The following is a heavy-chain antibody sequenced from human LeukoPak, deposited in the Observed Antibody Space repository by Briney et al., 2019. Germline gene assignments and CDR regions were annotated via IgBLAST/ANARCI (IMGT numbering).Heavy chain of an antibody. D-gene: IGHD3-22*01. CDR1: GFTFSSYW. V-gene: IGHV3-74*01. Sequence: GGSLRLSCAASGFTFSSYWMHWVRHAPGKGLVWVSRINSDGSSTTYADSVKGRFIISRDNAKNTLYLQMNSLRAEDTAVYYCARDLNYYDSSGYYYGLDYWGQGTLVTVSS. CDR3: ARDLNYYDSSGYYYGLDY. CDR2: INSDGSST. J-gene: IGHJ4*02.